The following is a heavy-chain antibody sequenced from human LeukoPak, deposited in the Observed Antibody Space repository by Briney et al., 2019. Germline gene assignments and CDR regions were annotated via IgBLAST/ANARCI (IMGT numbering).Heavy chain of an antibody. CDR1: GGSISSYY. Sequence: SETLSLTCTVSGGSISSYYWSWIRQPPGKGLEWIGYIYYSGSTNYNPSLKSRVTISVDTSKNQFSLKLSSVTAADTAVYYCARVWPLSDPWYFDLWGRGTLVTVSS. V-gene: IGHV4-59*01. J-gene: IGHJ2*01. D-gene: IGHD3-10*01. CDR3: ARVWPLSDPWYFDL. CDR2: IYYSGST.